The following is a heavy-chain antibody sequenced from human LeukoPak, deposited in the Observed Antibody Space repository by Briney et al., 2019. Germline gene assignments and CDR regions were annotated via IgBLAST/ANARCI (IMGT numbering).Heavy chain of an antibody. V-gene: IGHV1-69*13. CDR2: IIPIFGTA. Sequence: ALVKVSCEASGGTFSSYAISWVRQAPGQGLEWMGGIIPIFGTANYAQKFQGRVTITADESTSTAYMELSSLRSEDTAVYYCARTEGYCSSTSCYFLDYWGQGTLVTVSS. CDR3: ARTEGYCSSTSCYFLDY. J-gene: IGHJ4*02. D-gene: IGHD2-2*01. CDR1: GGTFSSYA.